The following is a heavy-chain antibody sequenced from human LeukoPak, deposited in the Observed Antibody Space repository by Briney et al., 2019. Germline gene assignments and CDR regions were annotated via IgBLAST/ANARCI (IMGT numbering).Heavy chain of an antibody. CDR1: GGSISSYY. CDR2: IYYSEST. Sequence: ETVFLICTVSGGSISSYYWSWIRQPPGKGLEWIGYIYYSESTNYNPSLKSRVTISADASKNQFFLKLSSVTAADTAVYYCARDRYGSGSYIDYWGQGTLVPVSS. CDR3: ARDRYGSGSYIDY. J-gene: IGHJ4*02. V-gene: IGHV4-59*01. D-gene: IGHD3-10*01.